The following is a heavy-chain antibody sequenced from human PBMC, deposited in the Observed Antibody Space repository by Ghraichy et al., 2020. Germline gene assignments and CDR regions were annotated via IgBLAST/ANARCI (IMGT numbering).Heavy chain of an antibody. CDR1: VGTFSSYT. Sequence: SVKVSCKASVGTFSSYTISWVRQAPGQGLEWMGRIIPILGIANNAQKFQGRVTITPDKPTSTACMELSSLRSEDTAVYYCASIDCSGGSCYRNYYYYGMDVWGQGTTVTVSS. CDR3: ASIDCSGGSCYRNYYYYGMDV. V-gene: IGHV1-69*02. CDR2: IIPILGIA. J-gene: IGHJ6*02. D-gene: IGHD2-15*01.